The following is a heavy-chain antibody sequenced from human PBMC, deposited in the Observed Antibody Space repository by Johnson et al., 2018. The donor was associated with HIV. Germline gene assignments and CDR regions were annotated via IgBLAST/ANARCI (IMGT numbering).Heavy chain of an antibody. CDR1: GFTFSSYD. J-gene: IGHJ3*02. Sequence: VLLVESGGGVVRPGGSLRLSCAASGFTFSSYDMHWVRQATGKGLEWVSAIGTAGDTYYPGSVKGRFTISRENAKNSLYLQMNSLRAEDTAVYYCAFPTGATTAFDIWGQGTMVTVSS. D-gene: IGHD5-24*01. CDR3: AFPTGATTAFDI. CDR2: IGTAGDT. V-gene: IGHV3-13*01.